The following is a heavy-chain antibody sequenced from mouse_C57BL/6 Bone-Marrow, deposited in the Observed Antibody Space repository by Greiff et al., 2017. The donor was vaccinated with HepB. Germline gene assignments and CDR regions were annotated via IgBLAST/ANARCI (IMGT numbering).Heavy chain of an antibody. CDR3: ARRDYYGSRRDWFAY. V-gene: IGHV2-2*01. CDR2: IWSGGST. CDR1: GFSLTSYG. D-gene: IGHD1-1*01. J-gene: IGHJ3*01. Sequence: QVHVKQSGPGLVQPSQSLSITCTVSGFSLTSYGVHWVRQSPGKGLEWLGVIWSGGSTDYNAAFISRLSISKDNSKSQVFFKMNSLQADDTAIYYCARRDYYGSRRDWFAYWGQGTLVTVSA.